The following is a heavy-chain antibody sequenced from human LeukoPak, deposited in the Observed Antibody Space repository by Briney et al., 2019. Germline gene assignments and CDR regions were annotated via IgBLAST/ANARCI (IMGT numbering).Heavy chain of an antibody. D-gene: IGHD3-22*01. CDR1: GFSFSSYW. Sequence: GGSLRLSCAASGFSFSSYWMTWLRQAPGKGLEWVANIRGDESRKYYLDSVTGRFTISRDNSKNTLYLQMNSLRAEDTAVYYCAIIDYYDSSGYYSGAFDIWGQGTMVTVSS. J-gene: IGHJ3*02. V-gene: IGHV3-7*01. CDR2: IRGDESRK. CDR3: AIIDYYDSSGYYSGAFDI.